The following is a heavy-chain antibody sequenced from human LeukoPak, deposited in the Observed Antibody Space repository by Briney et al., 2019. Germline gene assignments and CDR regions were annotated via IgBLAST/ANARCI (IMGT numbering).Heavy chain of an antibody. V-gene: IGHV4-34*01. D-gene: IGHD4-17*01. CDR2: INHSGST. CDR1: GGSFSGYY. CDR3: ARGNDYGDYDWFDP. J-gene: IGHJ5*02. Sequence: SETLSLTCAVYGGSFSGYYWSWIRQPPGKGLEWIGEINHSGSTNYNPSLKSRVTISVDTFKNQFSLKLSSVTAADTAVYYCARGNDYGDYDWFDPWGQGTLVTVSS.